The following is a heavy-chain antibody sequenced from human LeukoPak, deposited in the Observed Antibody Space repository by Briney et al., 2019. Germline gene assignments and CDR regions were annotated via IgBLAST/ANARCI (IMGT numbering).Heavy chain of an antibody. CDR3: ATHYNDAFDV. D-gene: IGHD1-14*01. V-gene: IGHV3-33*01. J-gene: IGHJ3*01. CDR2: IWYDGSNK. CDR1: GFIFSSYD. Sequence: GGSLRLSCAASGFIFSSYDMHWVRQAPGKGLEWVAVIWYDGSNKYYASSVRSRFNTTRKNYKNTLYLQMHSMSAEDTAVYYCATHYNDAFDVWGQGTMVTVSS.